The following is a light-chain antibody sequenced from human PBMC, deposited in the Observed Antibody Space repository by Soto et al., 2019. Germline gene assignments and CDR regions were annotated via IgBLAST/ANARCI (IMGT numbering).Light chain of an antibody. V-gene: IGLV2-14*01. CDR2: EVS. Sequence: QSALTQPASVSGSPGQSITISCTGTSSDVGGYNYVSWYQQHPGKAPKLMIYEVSNRPSGVSNHFSGSKSGNTASLTISGLQAEDEAEYYCSSYTSSSTLYVFGTGTKVTVL. CDR3: SSYTSSSTLYV. CDR1: SSDVGGYNY. J-gene: IGLJ1*01.